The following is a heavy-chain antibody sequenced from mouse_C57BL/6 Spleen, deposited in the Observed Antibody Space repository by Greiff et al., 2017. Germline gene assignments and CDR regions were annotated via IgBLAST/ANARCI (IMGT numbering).Heavy chain of an antibody. CDR1: GFTFSNYW. J-gene: IGHJ3*01. CDR2: IRLKSDNYAT. CDR3: TDWFSY. Sequence: EVQLVESGGGLVQPGGSMKLSCGASGFTFSNYWMNWVRQSPEKGLEWVAQIRLKSDNYATHYAESVKGRFTISRDDSKCSVYLQMNNLRAEDTGIYYCTDWFSYWGQGTLVTVSA. V-gene: IGHV6-3*01.